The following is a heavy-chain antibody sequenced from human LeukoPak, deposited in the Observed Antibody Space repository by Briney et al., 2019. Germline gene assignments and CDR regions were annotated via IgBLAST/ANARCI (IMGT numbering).Heavy chain of an antibody. CDR1: GYTFTSYD. CDR2: MNPNSGNT. D-gene: IGHD3-22*01. V-gene: IGHV1-8*01. CDR3: ARGPFSYYYDSSGYNDY. J-gene: IGHJ4*02. Sequence: GASVKVSCKASGYTFTSYDINWVRQATGQGLEWMGWMNPNSGNTGYAQKFQGRVTMTRDTSISTAYMELSRLRSDDTAVYYCARGPFSYYYDSSGYNDYWGQGTLVTVPS.